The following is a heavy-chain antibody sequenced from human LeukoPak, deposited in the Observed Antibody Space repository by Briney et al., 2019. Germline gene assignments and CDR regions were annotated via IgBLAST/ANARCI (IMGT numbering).Heavy chain of an antibody. Sequence: SETLSLTCTVSGASLSGYYWSWIRQPPGKGLEWIAYIYYSGSTTYNPSLKSRVTISLDTSKNQFSLNLNSLTAADTAVYYCARGIGNSRGTRFDPWGQGTLVTVSS. CDR2: IYYSGST. CDR3: ARGIGNSRGTRFDP. J-gene: IGHJ5*02. D-gene: IGHD3-22*01. CDR1: GASLSGYY. V-gene: IGHV4-59*01.